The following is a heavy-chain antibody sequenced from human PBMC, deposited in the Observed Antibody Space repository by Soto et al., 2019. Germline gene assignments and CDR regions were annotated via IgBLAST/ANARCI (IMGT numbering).Heavy chain of an antibody. CDR2: ITCDGRNK. CDR3: AARAGSGWTPIGGMYV. Sequence: GGSLRLSCAASGFTFSSYAMHWVRQAPGKGLEWVASITCDGRNKYYADSVKGRFTIYRDNSKNTLYLQMNSLRAEDTAVYYCAARAGSGWTPIGGMYVWGQGNKVTV. V-gene: IGHV3-30*04. J-gene: IGHJ6*02. D-gene: IGHD6-19*01. CDR1: GFTFSSYA.